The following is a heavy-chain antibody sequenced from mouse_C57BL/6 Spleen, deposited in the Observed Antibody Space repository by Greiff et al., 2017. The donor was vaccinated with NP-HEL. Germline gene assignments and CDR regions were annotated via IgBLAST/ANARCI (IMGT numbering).Heavy chain of an antibody. CDR2: INPNNGGT. CDR3: ARDYYGSSRDY. J-gene: IGHJ2*01. V-gene: IGHV1-26*01. Sequence: EVQLQQSGPELVKPGASVKISCKASGYTFTDYYMNWVKQSHGKSLEWIGDINPNNGGTSYNQKFKGKATLTVDKSSSTAYMELRSLTSEESAVYYCARDYYGSSRDYWGQGTTLTVSS. D-gene: IGHD1-1*01. CDR1: GYTFTDYY.